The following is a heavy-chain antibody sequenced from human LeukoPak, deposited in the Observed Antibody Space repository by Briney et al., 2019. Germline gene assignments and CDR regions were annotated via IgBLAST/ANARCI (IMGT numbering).Heavy chain of an antibody. D-gene: IGHD3-22*01. CDR2: ISDSGGRT. Sequence: GGSLRLSCAVSGITLSNYGMSWVRQAPGKGLEWVAGISDSGGRTNYADSVKSRFTISRDNPKNTLYLQMNSLRAEDTAVYFCAKRGVAIRVILVGFHKEAYYFDSWGQGALVTVSS. CDR3: AKRGVAIRVILVGFHKEAYYFDS. V-gene: IGHV3-23*01. J-gene: IGHJ4*02. CDR1: GITLSNYG.